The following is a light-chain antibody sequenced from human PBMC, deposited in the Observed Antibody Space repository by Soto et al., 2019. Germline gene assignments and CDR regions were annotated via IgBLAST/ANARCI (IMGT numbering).Light chain of an antibody. CDR3: HQRQSWPRT. CDR1: QYINTR. J-gene: IGKJ1*01. Sequence: EVVLTPSPATLSSFPVERVTLSGRASQYINTRLAWYQHRPGQAPRLLIYQNSIRAAGIPARFSASGSGTDFTLTISDVQPEEFALDYCHQRQSWPRTVGQGTKVDIK. CDR2: QNS. V-gene: IGKV3-11*01.